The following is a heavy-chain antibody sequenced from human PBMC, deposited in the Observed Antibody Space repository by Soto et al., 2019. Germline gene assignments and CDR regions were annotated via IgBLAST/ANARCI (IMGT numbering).Heavy chain of an antibody. CDR2: IKQDGSEK. CDR3: ARALGLTMIRGVPRWFDP. V-gene: IGHV3-7*03. CDR1: GFSFSNFW. D-gene: IGHD3-10*01. Sequence: EAQLVESGGALVRPGGSLRLSCAVSGFSFSNFWMSWVRQAPGKGLEWVANIKQDGSEKYYVDSVKGRFTISRDNTQNSLFLQMNSLRAEDTAVYYCARALGLTMIRGVPRWFDPWGQGTLVTVSS. J-gene: IGHJ5*02.